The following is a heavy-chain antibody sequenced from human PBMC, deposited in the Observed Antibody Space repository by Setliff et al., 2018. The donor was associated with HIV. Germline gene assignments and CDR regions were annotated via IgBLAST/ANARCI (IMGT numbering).Heavy chain of an antibody. V-gene: IGHV1-69*05. CDR2: IIPMFGTA. CDR1: GGTFSSYA. D-gene: IGHD3-10*01. Sequence: KVSCKASGGTFSSYAISWVRQAPGQGLEWMGRIIPMFGTANYAQKFQGRVSMTRDTSTSTVYMELSSLRSEDTAVYYCAGRTSVGSLAWGQGTPVTVSS. J-gene: IGHJ5*01. CDR3: AGRTSVGSLA.